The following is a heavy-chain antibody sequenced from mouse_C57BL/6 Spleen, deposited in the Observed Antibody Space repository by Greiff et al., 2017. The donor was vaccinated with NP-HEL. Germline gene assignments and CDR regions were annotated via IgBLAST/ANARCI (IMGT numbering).Heavy chain of an antibody. Sequence: VQLQQSGAELVKPGASVKLSCTASGFNIKDYYMHWVKQRTEQGLEWIGRIDPEDGDTKYAPKFQGKATITADTSSNTAYLQLSSLTSEDTAVYYCARRDGSSYAWFAYWGQGTLVTVSA. CDR2: IDPEDGDT. V-gene: IGHV14-2*01. D-gene: IGHD1-1*01. CDR3: ARRDGSSYAWFAY. J-gene: IGHJ3*01. CDR1: GFNIKDYY.